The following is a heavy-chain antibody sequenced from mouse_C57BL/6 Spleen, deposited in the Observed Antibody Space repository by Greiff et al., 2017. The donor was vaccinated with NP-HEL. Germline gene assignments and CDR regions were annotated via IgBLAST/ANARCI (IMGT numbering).Heavy chain of an antibody. J-gene: IGHJ4*01. CDR1: GYAFSSYW. CDR3: ARLGGDGRGEDYYAMDY. Sequence: QVQLQQSGAELVKPGASVKISCKASGYAFSSYWMNWVKQRPGKGLEWIGQIYPGDGDTNYNGKFKGKATLTADKSSSTAYMQLSSLTSEDSAVYFCARLGGDGRGEDYYAMDYWGQGTSVTVSS. D-gene: IGHD1-1*01. CDR2: IYPGDGDT. V-gene: IGHV1-80*01.